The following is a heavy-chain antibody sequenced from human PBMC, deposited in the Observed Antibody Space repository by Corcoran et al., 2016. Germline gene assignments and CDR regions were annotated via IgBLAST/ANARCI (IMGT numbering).Heavy chain of an antibody. CDR1: GFTFSSYS. CDR2: ISSSSSTI. Sequence: EVQLVESGGGLVQPGGSLRLSCAASGFTFSSYSMNWVRQAPGKGLEWVSYISSSSSTIYYAESVKGRFTIYRDNAKNSLYLQMNSLRAEDTAVYYCARDSAFYSNYDWFDPWGQGTLVTVSS. J-gene: IGHJ5*02. V-gene: IGHV3-48*04. D-gene: IGHD4-4*01. CDR3: ARDSAFYSNYDWFDP.